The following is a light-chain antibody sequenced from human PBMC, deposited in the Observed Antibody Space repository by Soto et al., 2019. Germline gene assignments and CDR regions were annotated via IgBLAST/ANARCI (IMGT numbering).Light chain of an antibody. CDR2: NAD. J-gene: IGKJ1*01. V-gene: IGKV1-5*01. CDR1: QDINRW. CDR3: QQFSLYRA. Sequence: DIHMTQSPSTLSASVGDRVTITCRASQDINRWLAWYQQKPGKAPKILIYNADTLESGVPSRFSGSGYGTEFILTISSLQPDDFATYYCQQFSLYRAFGQGTKVDIK.